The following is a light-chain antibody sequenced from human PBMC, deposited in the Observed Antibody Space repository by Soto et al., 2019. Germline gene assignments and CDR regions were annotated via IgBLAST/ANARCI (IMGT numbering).Light chain of an antibody. V-gene: IGKV1-39*01. J-gene: IGKJ1*01. CDR1: QSISSY. CDR3: QQSYSTLRT. Sequence: DIHMTHSPSSLSASVGDRVTTTCRASQSISSYLNWYQQKPGKAPKLLIYAASSLQSGVPSRFSGSGSGTDFTLTISSLQPEDFATYYCQQSYSTLRTFGQGTKVDIK. CDR2: AAS.